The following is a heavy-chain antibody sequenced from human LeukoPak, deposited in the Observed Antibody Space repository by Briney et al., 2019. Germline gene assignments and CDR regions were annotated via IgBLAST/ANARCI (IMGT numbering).Heavy chain of an antibody. D-gene: IGHD2-2*01. J-gene: IGHJ4*02. V-gene: IGHV1-69*02. CDR2: IIPILGIA. Sequence: SVKVSCKASGGTFSSYTISWVRQAPGQGLEWMGRIIPILGIANYAQKFQGRVTITADKSTSTAYMGLSSLRSEDPAVYYCARGVPHTSDWGQGTLVTVSS. CDR3: ARGVPHTSD. CDR1: GGTFSSYT.